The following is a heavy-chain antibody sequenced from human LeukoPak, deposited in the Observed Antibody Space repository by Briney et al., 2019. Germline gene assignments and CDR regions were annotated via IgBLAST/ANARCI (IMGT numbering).Heavy chain of an antibody. CDR3: ARGADNSGSFVILDY. CDR2: ISSSSSTI. Sequence: GGSLRLSCAASGFTFSSYSMNWVRQAPGKGLEWVSYISSSSSTIYYADSVKGRFTISRDNAKNSLYLQMNSLRAEDTAVYYCARGADNSGSFVILDYWGQGTLVTVSS. J-gene: IGHJ4*02. D-gene: IGHD3-10*01. CDR1: GFTFSSYS. V-gene: IGHV3-48*01.